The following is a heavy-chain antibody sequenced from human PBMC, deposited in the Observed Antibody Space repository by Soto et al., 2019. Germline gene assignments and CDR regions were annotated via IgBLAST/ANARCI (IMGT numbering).Heavy chain of an antibody. D-gene: IGHD5-12*01. J-gene: IGHJ4*02. CDR3: ARVDIVATMVFDY. CDR2: IYYSGST. CDR1: GGSISSSSYY. V-gene: IGHV4-39*01. Sequence: SETLSLTCTVSGGSISSSSYYWGWIRQPPGKGLEWIGSIYYSGSTYYNPSLKSRVTISVDASKNQFSLKLSSVTAADTAVYYCARVDIVATMVFDYWGQGTLVTVSS.